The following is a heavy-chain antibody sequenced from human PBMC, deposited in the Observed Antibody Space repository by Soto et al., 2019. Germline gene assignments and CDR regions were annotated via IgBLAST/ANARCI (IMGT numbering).Heavy chain of an antibody. V-gene: IGHV1-18*01. CDR2: ISAYNGNT. CDR1: GYTFTSYG. CDR3: EMDSGIESVTSIDY. J-gene: IGHJ4*02. Sequence: ASVKVSCKASGYTFTSYGISWVRQAPGQGLKWMGWISAYNGNTNYAQKLQGRVTMTTDTSTSTAYMELRSMRSDDTAVYHCEMDSGIESVTSIDYWGQGTLVTVSS. D-gene: IGHD1-26*01.